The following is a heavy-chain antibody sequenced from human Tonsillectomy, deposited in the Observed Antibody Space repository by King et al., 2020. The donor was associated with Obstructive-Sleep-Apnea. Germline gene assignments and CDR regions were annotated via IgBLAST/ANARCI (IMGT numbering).Heavy chain of an antibody. J-gene: IGHJ4*02. D-gene: IGHD2-15*01. CDR3: SREEYCSGGSCPFDY. V-gene: IGHV3-21*01. CDR2: ISSSGRYI. CDR1: GFTFSSYS. Sequence: VQLVESGGGLVKPGGSLRLSCAASGFTFSSYSMNWVRQAPGKGLEWVSSISSSGRYIYYADSPKGRFTISRDNAKNALYLQMNSLRAEDTAVYCCSREEYCSGGSCPFDYWGQGTLVTVSS.